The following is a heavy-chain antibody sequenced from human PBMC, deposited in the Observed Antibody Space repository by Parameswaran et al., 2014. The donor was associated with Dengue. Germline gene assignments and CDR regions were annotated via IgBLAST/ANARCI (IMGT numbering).Heavy chain of an antibody. CDR2: IIPIFGTA. CDR3: ARDPQRGYSYGGWFDP. Sequence: WVRQAPGQGLEWMGGIIPIFGTANYAQKFQGRVTITADESTSTAYMELSSLRSEDTAVYYCARDPQRGYSYGGWFDPWGQGTLVTVSS. V-gene: IGHV1-69*01. J-gene: IGHJ5*02. D-gene: IGHD5-18*01.